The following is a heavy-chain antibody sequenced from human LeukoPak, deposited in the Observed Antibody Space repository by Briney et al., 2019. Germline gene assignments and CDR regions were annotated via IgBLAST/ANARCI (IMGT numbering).Heavy chain of an antibody. Sequence: GGSLRLSCAVSGFTFSRYEMSWVRQAPGKGLEWISFISPSGSTMYYVDSVKGRFIISRDNAKNSLYLQMNSLRAEDTAVYYCARDPSSDAFDIWGQGTMVTVSS. CDR3: ARDPSSDAFDI. CDR1: GFTFSRYE. J-gene: IGHJ3*02. CDR2: ISPSGSTM. V-gene: IGHV3-48*03.